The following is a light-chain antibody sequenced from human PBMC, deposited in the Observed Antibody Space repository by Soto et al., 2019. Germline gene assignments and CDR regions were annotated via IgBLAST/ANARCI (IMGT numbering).Light chain of an antibody. Sequence: DIHMTQSPSTLSASVGDRVTITCRASQIDSSRLAWYQQKPGKAPKVLIYDASSLNIGVPSRFSGSGSETDFTLTISSLQPEDFAIYYCQHYNSLSLTFGGGTKVEIK. J-gene: IGKJ4*01. CDR2: DAS. V-gene: IGKV1-5*01. CDR3: QHYNSLSLT. CDR1: QIDSSR.